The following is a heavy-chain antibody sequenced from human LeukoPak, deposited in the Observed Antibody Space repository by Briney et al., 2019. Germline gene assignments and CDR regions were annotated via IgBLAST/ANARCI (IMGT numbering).Heavy chain of an antibody. Sequence: ASVKVSCRASGYTFTSYDINWVRQATGQGLEWMGWMNPNSGNTGYAQKFQGRVTMTRNTSISTVYMELSSLRSEDTAVYYCASDFWSGYYNDYYYGMDVWGQGTTVTVSS. V-gene: IGHV1-8*01. CDR3: ASDFWSGYYNDYYYGMDV. D-gene: IGHD3-3*01. CDR1: GYTFTSYD. J-gene: IGHJ6*02. CDR2: MNPNSGNT.